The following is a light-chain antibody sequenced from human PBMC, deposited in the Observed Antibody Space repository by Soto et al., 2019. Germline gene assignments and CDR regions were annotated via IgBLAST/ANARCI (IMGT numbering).Light chain of an antibody. CDR1: RSNIGAGYD. CDR3: QSYDIRLGGVV. CDR2: GNT. J-gene: IGLJ2*01. V-gene: IGLV1-40*01. Sequence: QSVLTQPPSVSGAPGPRVTISCTGSRSNIGAGYDVHWYQQLPGTAPKLLIDGNTNRPSGIPDRFSGSKSGTSASLAITGLRADDEADYCCQSYDIRLGGVVFGGGTKLTVL.